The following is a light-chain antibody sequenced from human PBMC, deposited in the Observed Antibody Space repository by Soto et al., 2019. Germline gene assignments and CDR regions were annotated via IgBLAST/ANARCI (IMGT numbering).Light chain of an antibody. Sequence: ENVLTQSPGTLSLSPGDRATLSCRASQSLSRSYIAWYQQQPGQAPRLLIYGASNRATGIPDRFSGSGSGTDFTLTISRLAPEDFAVYYCQQYGGSPPLTFGGGTKVEIK. V-gene: IGKV3-20*01. CDR2: GAS. CDR1: QSLSRSY. J-gene: IGKJ4*01. CDR3: QQYGGSPPLT.